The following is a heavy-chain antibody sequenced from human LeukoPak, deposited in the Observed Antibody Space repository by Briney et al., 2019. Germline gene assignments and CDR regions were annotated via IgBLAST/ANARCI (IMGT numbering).Heavy chain of an antibody. D-gene: IGHD6-19*01. CDR3: ARGRTDPLYSSCWYFDY. CDR2: IWYDGSNK. J-gene: IGHJ4*02. Sequence: GRSLRLSCAASGFTFSSYGMHWVRQAPGKGLEWVAVIWYDGSNKYYADSVKGRFTISRDNSKNTLYLQMNSLRAEDTAVYYCARGRTDPLYSSCWYFDYWGQGTLVTVSS. CDR1: GFTFSSYG. V-gene: IGHV3-33*01.